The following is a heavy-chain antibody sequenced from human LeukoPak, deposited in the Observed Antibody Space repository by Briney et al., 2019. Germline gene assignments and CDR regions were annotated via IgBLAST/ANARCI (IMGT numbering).Heavy chain of an antibody. V-gene: IGHV4-59*12. Sequence: SETLSLTCTVSGVSISSYYWSWVRQPPGKGLEWIAYIYYTGSTRYNPSLKSRVTMSLDTSNNQFSLKLSSVTAADTAVYYCARDQPRLNTLVGATAFDIWGQGTMVTVSS. D-gene: IGHD1-26*01. CDR3: ARDQPRLNTLVGATAFDI. CDR1: GVSISSYY. J-gene: IGHJ3*02. CDR2: IYYTGST.